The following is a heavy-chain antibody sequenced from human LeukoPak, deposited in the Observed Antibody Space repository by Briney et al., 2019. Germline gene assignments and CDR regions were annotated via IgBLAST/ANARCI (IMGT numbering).Heavy chain of an antibody. CDR2: IYTSGST. V-gene: IGHV4-4*07. Sequence: PSETLSLTCTVSGGSISSYCWSWIRQPAGKGLEWIGRIYTSGSTNYDPSLKSRVTMSVDTSKNQFSLKLSSVTAADTAVYYCARHKEYSSSSKWFDPWGQGTLVTVSS. D-gene: IGHD6-6*01. CDR1: GGSISSYC. J-gene: IGHJ5*02. CDR3: ARHKEYSSSSKWFDP.